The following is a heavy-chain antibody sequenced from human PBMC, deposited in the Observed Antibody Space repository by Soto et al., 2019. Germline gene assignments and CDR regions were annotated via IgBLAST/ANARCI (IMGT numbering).Heavy chain of an antibody. D-gene: IGHD3-16*01. Sequence: GESLKISCKGSGYSFTSNWIGWVRQMPGKGLEWMGIIYPGDPDTRYSPSFQGQVTISADKSISTAYLQWSSLKASDTAMYYCARLRMGDYYYYYGMDVWGQGTTVTVSS. V-gene: IGHV5-51*01. J-gene: IGHJ6*02. CDR3: ARLRMGDYYYYYGMDV. CDR2: IYPGDPDT. CDR1: GYSFTSNW.